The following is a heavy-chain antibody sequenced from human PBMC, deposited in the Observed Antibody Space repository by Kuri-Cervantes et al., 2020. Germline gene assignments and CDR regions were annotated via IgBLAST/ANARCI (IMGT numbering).Heavy chain of an antibody. CDR2: ISSSSSYI. J-gene: IGHJ4*02. Sequence: GESLKISCAASGFSFSSYAMSWVRQAPGKGLEWVSSISSSSSYIYYADSVKGRFTISRDNAKNSLYLQMNSLRAEDTAVYYCARGGIHTRGVYNFWSGYPYYFDYWGQGTLVTVSS. CDR1: GFSFSSYA. CDR3: ARGGIHTRGVYNFWSGYPYYFDY. D-gene: IGHD3-3*01. V-gene: IGHV3-21*03.